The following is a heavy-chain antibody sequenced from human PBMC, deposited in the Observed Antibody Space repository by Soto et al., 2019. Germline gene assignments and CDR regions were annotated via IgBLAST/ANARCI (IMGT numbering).Heavy chain of an antibody. CDR2: ISSSSSYI. Sequence: GGSLRLSCAASGFTFSSYSMNWVRQAPGKGLEWVSSISSSSSYIYYADSVKGRFTISRDNAKNSLYLQMNSLRAEDTAVYYCAREDDSSGCLDYWGQGTLVTVSS. CDR1: GFTFSSYS. V-gene: IGHV3-21*01. D-gene: IGHD3-22*01. J-gene: IGHJ4*02. CDR3: AREDDSSGCLDY.